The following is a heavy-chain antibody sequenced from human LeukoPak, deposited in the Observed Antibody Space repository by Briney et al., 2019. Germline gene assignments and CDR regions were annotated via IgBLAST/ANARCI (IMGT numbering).Heavy chain of an antibody. CDR2: ITPNSGGT. D-gene: IGHD5-18*01. V-gene: IGHV1-2*02. Sequence: ASVKVSCKASGYTFTGYYLHWVRQAPGQGLEWMGWITPNSGGTNYAQRFQGRVTMTRDTSISTAYMELSRLRSDDTAVYYCARVTHTELSTWFDPWGQGTLVTVSS. CDR3: ARVTHTELSTWFDP. CDR1: GYTFTGYY. J-gene: IGHJ5*02.